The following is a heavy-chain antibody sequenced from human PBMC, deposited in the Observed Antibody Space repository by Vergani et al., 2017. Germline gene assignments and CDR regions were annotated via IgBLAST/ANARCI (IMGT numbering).Heavy chain of an antibody. CDR1: GFTFSDYY. D-gene: IGHD5-24*01. J-gene: IGHJ4*02. V-gene: IGHV3-11*01. CDR2: ISSSGSTI. Sequence: QVQLVESGGGLVKPGGSLRLSCAASGFTFSDYYMSWIRQAPGKGLEWVSYISSSGSTIYYADSVKGRFTISRDNAQNSLYLQMNSLRAEETAVYYCAGRLWLQFFEDNYFDYWGQGTLVTVSS. CDR3: AGRLWLQFFEDNYFDY.